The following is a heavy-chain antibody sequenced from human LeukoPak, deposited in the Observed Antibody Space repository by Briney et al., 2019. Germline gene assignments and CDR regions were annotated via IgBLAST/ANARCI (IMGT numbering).Heavy chain of an antibody. CDR3: AKDPNGDYVGAFDS. V-gene: IGHV3-23*01. J-gene: IGHJ3*01. CDR1: GLTFSNYA. D-gene: IGHD4-17*01. CDR2: ITGRGGT. Sequence: PGGSLRLSCAASGLTFSNYAMTWVRQAPGKGLEWISSITGRGGTSYTDSVKGRFTVYRDNSKNTLYLQMNSLRVADTALYYCAKDPNGDYVGAFDSWGQGTMVTVSS.